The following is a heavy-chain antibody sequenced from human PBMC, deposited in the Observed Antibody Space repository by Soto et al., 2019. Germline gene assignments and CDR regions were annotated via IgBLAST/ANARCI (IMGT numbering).Heavy chain of an antibody. V-gene: IGHV1-2*04. J-gene: IGHJ4*02. D-gene: IGHD6-13*01. CDR2: INPNSGGT. CDR3: ARALAAAVTIDPYYFDY. CDR1: GYTFTGYY. Sequence: GASVKVSCKASGYTFTGYYMHWVRQAPGQGLEWMGWINPNSGGTNYAQKFQGWVTMTRDTSISTAYMELSRLRSDDTAVYYCARALAAAVTIDPYYFDYWGQGTLVTVSS.